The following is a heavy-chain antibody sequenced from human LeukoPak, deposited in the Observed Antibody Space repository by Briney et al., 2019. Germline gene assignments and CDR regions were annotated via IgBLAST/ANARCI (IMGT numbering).Heavy chain of an antibody. D-gene: IGHD2-8*01. CDR3: ATENGFNDY. CDR2: INHSGST. V-gene: IGHV4-34*01. Sequence: SETLSLTCAVYGGSCSGYYWSWIRQPPGKGLEWIGEINHSGSTNYNPSLKSRVTISLDTSKNQFSLKLSSVTAADTAVYYCATENGFNDYWGQGTLVTVSS. CDR1: GGSCSGYY. J-gene: IGHJ4*02.